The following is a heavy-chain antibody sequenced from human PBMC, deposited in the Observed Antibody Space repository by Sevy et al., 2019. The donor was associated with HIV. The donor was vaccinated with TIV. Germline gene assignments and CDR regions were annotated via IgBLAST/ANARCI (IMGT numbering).Heavy chain of an antibody. Sequence: SETLSLTCAVYGGSFSGYYWSWIRQPPGKGLEWIGEINHSGSTNYNPSLKSRVTISVDTSKNQFSLKLSSVTAADTAVYYCARGRVVVVPAAGADAFDIWGQGTMVTVSS. J-gene: IGHJ3*02. CDR1: GGSFSGYY. V-gene: IGHV4-34*01. CDR2: INHSGST. CDR3: ARGRVVVVPAAGADAFDI. D-gene: IGHD2-2*01.